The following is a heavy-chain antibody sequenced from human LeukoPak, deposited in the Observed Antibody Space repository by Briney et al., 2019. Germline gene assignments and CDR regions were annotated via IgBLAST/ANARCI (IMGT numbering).Heavy chain of an antibody. V-gene: IGHV3-33*01. D-gene: IGHD3-22*01. J-gene: IGHJ4*02. CDR3: ARDDYYDRSGYPGY. Sequence: PGGSLRLSCVASGFIFSNYSMHWVRQAPGKGLEWVAVIWYDGSNKYYADSVKGRFTISRDNSKNTVYLQMNSLRVEDTAIYYCARDDYYDRSGYPGYWGQGTLVTVSS. CDR1: GFIFSNYS. CDR2: IWYDGSNK.